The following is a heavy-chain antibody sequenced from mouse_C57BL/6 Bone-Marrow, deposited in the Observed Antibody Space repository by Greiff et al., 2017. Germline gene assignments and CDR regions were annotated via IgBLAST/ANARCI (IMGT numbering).Heavy chain of an antibody. Sequence: VKLQESGAELVRPGASVTLSCKASGYKFTDYEMHWVKQTPVHGLEWIGAIDPETGGTAYNQKCKGKAILTADKSSSTAYMELRSLTSEDSAVYYCTRRGTYGSSSHWYFDVCGTWTTVTVSS. CDR3: TRRGTYGSSSHWYFDV. J-gene: IGHJ1*03. CDR2: IDPETGGT. CDR1: GYKFTDYE. V-gene: IGHV1-15*01. D-gene: IGHD1-1*01.